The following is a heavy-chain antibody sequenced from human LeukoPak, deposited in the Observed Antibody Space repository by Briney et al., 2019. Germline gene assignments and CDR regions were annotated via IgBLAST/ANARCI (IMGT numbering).Heavy chain of an antibody. CDR3: ARGARVNYDILTGYYHDY. V-gene: IGHV3-21*01. CDR1: GFTFNNYN. D-gene: IGHD3-9*01. CDR2: ITSSGTYI. Sequence: PGGSLRLSCAASGFTFNNYNMNWVRQAPGKALEWVSSITSSGTYIFYADSVKGRFTISRDNAKNSLYLQINSLGPEDTAVYYCARGARVNYDILTGYYHDYWGQGTLVTVSS. J-gene: IGHJ4*02.